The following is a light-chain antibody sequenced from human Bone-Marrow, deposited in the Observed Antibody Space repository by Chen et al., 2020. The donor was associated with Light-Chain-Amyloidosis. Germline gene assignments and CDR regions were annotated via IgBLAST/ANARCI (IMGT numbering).Light chain of an antibody. V-gene: IGLV2-14*01. CDR3: SSYTITNTLV. CDR1: SSDVGGDNH. J-gene: IGLJ1*01. CDR2: EVT. Sequence: QSALTQPASVSGSPGQSITISCTGTSSDVGGDNHVSWYQQHPDRAPKLMIYEVTYRPSWVPARFAGSKSHDTASLTSSKRQTEAEADYFCSSYTITNTLVFGSGTRVTDL.